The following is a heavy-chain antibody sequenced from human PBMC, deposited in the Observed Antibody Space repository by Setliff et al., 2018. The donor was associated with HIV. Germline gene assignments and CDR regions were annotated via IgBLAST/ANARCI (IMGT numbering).Heavy chain of an antibody. V-gene: IGHV3-15*07. Sequence: LRLSCEASGLTFRNAWMKWVRQAPGRGLEWVGRIKSKTDGGTTDYAAPVKGRFAISRDDSKNTLYLQMNSLKNDDTAVYYCATGNARPDWGQGTLVTVSS. CDR1: GLTFRNAW. CDR3: ATGNARPD. J-gene: IGHJ4*02. CDR2: IKSKTDGGTT.